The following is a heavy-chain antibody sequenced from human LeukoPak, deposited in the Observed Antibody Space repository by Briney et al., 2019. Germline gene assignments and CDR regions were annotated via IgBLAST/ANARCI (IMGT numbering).Heavy chain of an antibody. CDR1: GLTVSNNY. CDR2: IYSGGAT. Sequence: GGSLRLSCAVSGLTVSNNYMIWVRQAPGKGLECVSLIYSGGATSYADSVKGRFTISRDNSQNMLYLQMNSLRAEDTAVYYCARDGYRWQWLVHNAFDIWGQGTMVTVSS. J-gene: IGHJ3*02. CDR3: ARDGYRWQWLVHNAFDI. D-gene: IGHD6-19*01. V-gene: IGHV3-66*01.